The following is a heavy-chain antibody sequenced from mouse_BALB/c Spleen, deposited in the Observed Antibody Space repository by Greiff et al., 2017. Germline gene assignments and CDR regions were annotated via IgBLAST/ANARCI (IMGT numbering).Heavy chain of an antibody. J-gene: IGHJ4*01. V-gene: IGHV2-2*02. CDR2: IWSGGST. D-gene: IGHD2-4*01. CDR3: ARRATMITTGPTGAMDY. CDR1: GFSLTSYG. Sequence: QVQLQQSGPGLVQPSQSLSITCTVSGFSLTSYGVHWVRQSPGKGLEWLGVIWSGGSTGYNAAFISRLSISKDNSKSQVFFKMNSLQANDTAIYYCARRATMITTGPTGAMDYWGQGTSVTVSS.